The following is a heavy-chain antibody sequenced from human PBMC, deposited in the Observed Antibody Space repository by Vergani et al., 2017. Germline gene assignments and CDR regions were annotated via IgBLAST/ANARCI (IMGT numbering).Heavy chain of an antibody. Sequence: QVHLVESGGGVVQPGRSLRLSCVVSGFTSSYYGMHWVRQAPGTGLEWVAVISYDGTQKYYADSVKGRFTISRDNSNSTLYLQMNSLRTEDTAVYYCATKSCGTPGCQIGYFREWGQGTLVTVSS. J-gene: IGHJ1*01. CDR2: ISYDGTQK. V-gene: IGHV3-30*03. D-gene: IGHD1-1*01. CDR1: GFTSSYYG. CDR3: ATKSCGTPGCQIGYFRE.